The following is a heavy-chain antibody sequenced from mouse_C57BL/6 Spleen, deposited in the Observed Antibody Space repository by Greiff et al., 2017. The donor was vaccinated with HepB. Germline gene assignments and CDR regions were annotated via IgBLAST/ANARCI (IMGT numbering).Heavy chain of an antibody. V-gene: IGHV5-4*03. CDR1: GFTFSSYA. CDR2: ISDGGSYT. J-gene: IGHJ1*03. Sequence: DVKLQESGGGLVKPGGSLKLSCAASGFTFSSYAMSWVRQTPEKRLEWVATISDGGSYTYYPDNVKGRFTISRDNAKNNLYLQMSHLKSEDTAMYYCARRAYYSNYWYFDVWGTGTTVTVSS. D-gene: IGHD2-5*01. CDR3: ARRAYYSNYWYFDV.